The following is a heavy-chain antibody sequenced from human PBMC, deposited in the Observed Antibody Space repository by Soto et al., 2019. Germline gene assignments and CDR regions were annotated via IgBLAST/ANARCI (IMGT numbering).Heavy chain of an antibody. V-gene: IGHV3-30*03. Sequence: QVQLVESGGGVVQPGRSLRLSCAASGFTFSSYGMHWVRQAPGKGLEWVAATSYDGSNKYYADSVKGRFTISRDNSKNTLYLQMNSLRAEDTAVYYCARVRDQLLFYYYYGMDVWGQGTTVTVSS. CDR3: ARVRDQLLFYYYYGMDV. CDR2: TSYDGSNK. CDR1: GFTFSSYG. J-gene: IGHJ6*02. D-gene: IGHD2-2*01.